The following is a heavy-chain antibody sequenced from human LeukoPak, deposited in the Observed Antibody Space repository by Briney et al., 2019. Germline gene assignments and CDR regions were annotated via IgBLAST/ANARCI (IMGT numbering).Heavy chain of an antibody. CDR1: GFTFSTYG. D-gene: IGHD6-19*01. Sequence: GRSLRLSCAASGFTFSTYGMHWVRQAPGKGLEWVAVIWYDGSNEYYADSVKGRFSISRDDSKNTLFLEMNSLRAEDTGVYYCASEYSGSYDYWGQGTLVTVSS. V-gene: IGHV3-33*01. J-gene: IGHJ4*02. CDR3: ASEYSGSYDY. CDR2: IWYDGSNE.